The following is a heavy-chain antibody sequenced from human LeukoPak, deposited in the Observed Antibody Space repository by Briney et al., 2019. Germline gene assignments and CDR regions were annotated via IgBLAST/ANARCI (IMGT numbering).Heavy chain of an antibody. V-gene: IGHV3-30*04. Sequence: GGSLRLSCAASGFTFSSYAMHRVRQAPGKGLEWVAVISYDGSNKYYADSVKGRFTISRDNSKNTLYLQMNSLRAEDTAVYYCASPTVAGTPYFDYWGQGTLVTVSS. CDR2: ISYDGSNK. D-gene: IGHD6-19*01. CDR3: ASPTVAGTPYFDY. J-gene: IGHJ4*02. CDR1: GFTFSSYA.